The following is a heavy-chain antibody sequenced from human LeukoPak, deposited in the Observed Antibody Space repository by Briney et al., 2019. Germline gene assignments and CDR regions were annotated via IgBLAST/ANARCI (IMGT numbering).Heavy chain of an antibody. Sequence: SVKVSCKACGGTFSSYAISWVRQAPGQGLEWMGRIIPILGIANYAQKFQGRVTITADKSTSTAYMELSSLRSEDTAVYYCARDLYTFGGVIPRAGAFDIWGQGTMVTVSS. D-gene: IGHD3-16*02. V-gene: IGHV1-69*04. CDR1: GGTFSSYA. J-gene: IGHJ3*02. CDR2: IIPILGIA. CDR3: ARDLYTFGGVIPRAGAFDI.